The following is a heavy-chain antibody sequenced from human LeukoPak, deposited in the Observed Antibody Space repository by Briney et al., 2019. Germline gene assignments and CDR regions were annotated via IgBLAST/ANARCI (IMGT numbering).Heavy chain of an antibody. Sequence: RGSLRLSCAASGFTFSSYAMSWVRHAPGKGLEWGSVMSGIVDSTYYADSVKGRFTISRDNYKNTLYLQMNNLRAEDTAVCYCTKNFDGSFYSCLHYWGQGTLVTVPS. V-gene: IGHV3-23*01. D-gene: IGHD2-15*01. CDR3: TKNFDGSFYSCLHY. J-gene: IGHJ4*02. CDR2: MSGIVDST. CDR1: GFTFSSYA.